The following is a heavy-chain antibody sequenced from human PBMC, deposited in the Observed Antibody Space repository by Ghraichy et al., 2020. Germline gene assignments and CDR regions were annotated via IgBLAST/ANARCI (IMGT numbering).Heavy chain of an antibody. Sequence: SETLSLTCTVSSGSMPYYYWSLIRQPPGKGLEWIGYISYSGSATYNPSLKRPVTISVDTSKNQFSLKLSSVTAAETAVYYCGRPLLNLPVRGAIDWWGQGMLVTVSS. CDR3: GRPLLNLPVRGAIDW. CDR1: SGSMPYYY. V-gene: IGHV4-59*01. D-gene: IGHD3-10*01. J-gene: IGHJ4*02. CDR2: ISYSGSA.